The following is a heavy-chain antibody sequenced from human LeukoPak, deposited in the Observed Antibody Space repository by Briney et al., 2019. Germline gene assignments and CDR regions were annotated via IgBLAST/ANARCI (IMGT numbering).Heavy chain of an antibody. CDR2: IIPIFGTA. CDR1: GGTFSSYA. Sequence: ASVKVSCKASGGTFSSYAISWVRQAPGQGLEWMGRIIPIFGTANYAQKFQGRVTITTDESTSTAYMELSSLRSEDTAVYYCARAGDSYYDSSGYPNAFDIWGQGTMVTVSS. CDR3: ARAGDSYYDSSGYPNAFDI. D-gene: IGHD3-22*01. V-gene: IGHV1-69*05. J-gene: IGHJ3*02.